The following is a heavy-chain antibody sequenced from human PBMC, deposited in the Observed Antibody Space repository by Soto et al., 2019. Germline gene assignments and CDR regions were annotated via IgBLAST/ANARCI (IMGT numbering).Heavy chain of an antibody. Sequence: SETLSLTCTVSGDSISSNSYYWGWIRQPPGKGLEWIGNIYYSGSTYYNPSLKSRVTISVDTSKNQFSLKLNSVSAADTAVYYWARLHRDSAPGIYYFGMDVWGQGTTVTVSS. V-gene: IGHV4-39*01. CDR3: ARLHRDSAPGIYYFGMDV. J-gene: IGHJ6*02. D-gene: IGHD6-13*01. CDR1: GDSISSNSYY. CDR2: IYYSGST.